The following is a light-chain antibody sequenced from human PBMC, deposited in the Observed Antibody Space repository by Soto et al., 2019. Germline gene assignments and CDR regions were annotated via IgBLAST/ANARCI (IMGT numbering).Light chain of an antibody. CDR3: QTWGTGIHVV. CDR1: SGHGSYA. Sequence: QLVLTQSPSASASLGASVKLTCTLSSGHGSYAIAWHQQQPEKGPRYLMKLDSDGSHTKGDAIPDRFSGSSSGAERYLTISRLQSEDEADYYCQTWGTGIHVVFGGGTKLTVL. V-gene: IGLV4-69*01. CDR2: LDSDGSH. J-gene: IGLJ2*01.